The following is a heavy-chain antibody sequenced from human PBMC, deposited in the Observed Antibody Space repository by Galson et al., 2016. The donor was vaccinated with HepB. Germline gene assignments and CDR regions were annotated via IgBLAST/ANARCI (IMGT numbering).Heavy chain of an antibody. J-gene: IGHJ4*02. CDR3: AKDSKAYSFDY. CDR1: GFRFEEYN. CDR2: IIWNSKDI. D-gene: IGHD2-21*01. V-gene: IGHV3-43*01. Sequence: SLRLSCAVSGFRFEEYNMHWVRQAPGKGLEWISFIIWNSKDIGYADSVKGRFTISRDNGRNSVSLHLKSLRPEDTALYYCAKDSKAYSFDYWGRGTLVTVSS.